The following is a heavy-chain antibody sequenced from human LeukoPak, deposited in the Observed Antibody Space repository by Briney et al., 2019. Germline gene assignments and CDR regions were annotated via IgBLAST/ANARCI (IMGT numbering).Heavy chain of an antibody. CDR2: IWYDGSNK. V-gene: IGHV3-33*01. Sequence: GGSLRLSCAASGFTFSSYGMHWVRQAPGKGLEWVAVIWYDGSNKYYADSVKGRFTISRDNSKNTLYLQMNSLRAEDTAVYYCARVYCSSTSCYPDSPFDYWGQGTLVTVSS. J-gene: IGHJ4*02. CDR3: ARVYCSSTSCYPDSPFDY. D-gene: IGHD2-2*01. CDR1: GFTFSSYG.